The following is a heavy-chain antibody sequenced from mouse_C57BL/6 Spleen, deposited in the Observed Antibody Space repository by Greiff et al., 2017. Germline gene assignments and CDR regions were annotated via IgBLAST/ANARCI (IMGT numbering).Heavy chain of an antibody. D-gene: IGHD1-1*01. CDR2: IDPSDSYT. V-gene: IGHV1-50*01. J-gene: IGHJ1*03. Sequence: LQQPGAELVKPGASVKLSCKASGYTFTSYWMQWVKQRPGQGLEWIGEIDPSDSYTNYNQKIKGKATLTVDTSSSTAYMQLSSLTSEDSAVYYCARRVTTVVATRYFDVWGTGTTVTVSS. CDR1: GYTFTSYW. CDR3: ARRVTTVVATRYFDV.